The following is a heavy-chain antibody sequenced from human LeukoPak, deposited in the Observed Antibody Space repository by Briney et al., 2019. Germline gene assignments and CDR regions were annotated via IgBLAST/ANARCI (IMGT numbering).Heavy chain of an antibody. CDR3: AKGVFGVVPAATFDY. CDR2: ISGSGGST. J-gene: IGHJ4*02. D-gene: IGHD2-2*01. V-gene: IGHV3-23*01. Sequence: PGGSLRLSCAASGFTFSSYAMSWVRQAPGKGLEWVSAISGSGGSTYYADSVKGGFTISRDNSKNTLYLQMNSLKAEDTAVYYCAKGVFGVVPAATFDYWGQGTLVTVSS. CDR1: GFTFSSYA.